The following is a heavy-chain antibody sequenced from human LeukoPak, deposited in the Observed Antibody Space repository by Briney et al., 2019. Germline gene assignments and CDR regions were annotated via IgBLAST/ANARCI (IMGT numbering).Heavy chain of an antibody. CDR3: VRGWVYDILTGS. V-gene: IGHV3-48*04. J-gene: IGHJ4*02. Sequence: PGGSLRLSCAASGFAFSNYSMNWVRQAPGKGLEWLSYISRSSRVIHFADSVKGRFTISRDNAKNSLYLQMNSLRTEDTAVYYCVRGWVYDILTGSWGQGTLVTVSS. CDR1: GFAFSNYS. CDR2: ISRSSRVI. D-gene: IGHD3-9*01.